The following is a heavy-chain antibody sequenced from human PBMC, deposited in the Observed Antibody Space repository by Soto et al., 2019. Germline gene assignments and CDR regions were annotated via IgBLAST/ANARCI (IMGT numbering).Heavy chain of an antibody. CDR2: IYYSGST. J-gene: IGHJ4*02. V-gene: IGHV4-30-4*01. CDR1: GGSISSGDYY. D-gene: IGHD3-3*01. CDR3: ARDHGAGFWSGNYFDY. Sequence: SETLSLTCTVSGGSISSGDYYWSWIRQPPGKGLEWIGYIYYSGSTYYNPSLKSRVTISVDTSKNQFSLKLSSVTAADTAVYYCARDHGAGFWSGNYFDYWGQGTLVTVYS.